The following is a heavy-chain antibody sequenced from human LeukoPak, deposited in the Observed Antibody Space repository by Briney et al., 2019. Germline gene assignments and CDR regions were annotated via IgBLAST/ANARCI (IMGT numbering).Heavy chain of an antibody. D-gene: IGHD2-2*01. CDR3: ARVHVDIVVVPAARFTYYHYMDV. V-gene: IGHV3-7*01. Sequence: GGSLRLSCAASGFTFSSYWMSWVRQAPGKGLEWVANIKQDGSEKYYVDSVKGRFTISRDNAKNSLYLQMNSLRAEDTAVYYCARVHVDIVVVPAARFTYYHYMDVWGKGTTVTISS. CDR2: IKQDGSEK. CDR1: GFTFSSYW. J-gene: IGHJ6*03.